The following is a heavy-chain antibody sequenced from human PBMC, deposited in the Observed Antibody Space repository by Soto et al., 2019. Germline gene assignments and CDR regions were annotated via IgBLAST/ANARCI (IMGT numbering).Heavy chain of an antibody. D-gene: IGHD4-17*01. Sequence: QVQLVQSGAEVKKPGASVKVSCKASGYTFTSYYMHWVRQAPGQGLEWMGIINPSGGSTSYAQKFQGRVTMTRDTYTSTVYMELSSLRSEDTAVYYCAIAYGDFQTNDAFDIWGQGTMVTVSS. CDR1: GYTFTSYY. CDR3: AIAYGDFQTNDAFDI. CDR2: INPSGGST. V-gene: IGHV1-46*01. J-gene: IGHJ3*02.